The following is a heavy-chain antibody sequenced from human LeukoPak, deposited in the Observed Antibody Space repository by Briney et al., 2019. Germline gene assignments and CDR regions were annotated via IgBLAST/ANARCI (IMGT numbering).Heavy chain of an antibody. V-gene: IGHV3-74*01. D-gene: IGHD3-22*01. CDR3: AMGPYYYDSSGYYY. Sequence: HPGGSLRLSCAASGFTFSSYWMHWVREAPGKGLVWVPRINSDGSSTSYADSVKGRFTISRDNAKNTLYLQMNSLRAEDTAVYYCAMGPYYYDSSGYYYWGQGTLVTVSS. CDR1: GFTFSSYW. CDR2: INSDGSST. J-gene: IGHJ4*02.